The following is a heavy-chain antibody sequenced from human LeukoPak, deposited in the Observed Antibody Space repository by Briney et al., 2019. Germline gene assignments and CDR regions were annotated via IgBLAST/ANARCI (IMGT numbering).Heavy chain of an antibody. J-gene: IGHJ4*02. V-gene: IGHV4-30-2*01. CDR2: IYHSGST. CDR3: TRDIGDFVSDF. D-gene: IGHD2-21*02. Sequence: SETLSLTCAVSGGSISSGGYSWSWIRQPPGKGLEWIGYIYHSGSTYYNPSLKSRVTISVDRSKNQFSLKLSSVTAADTAVYYCTRDIGDFVSDFWGQGTLVTVSS. CDR1: GGSISSGGYS.